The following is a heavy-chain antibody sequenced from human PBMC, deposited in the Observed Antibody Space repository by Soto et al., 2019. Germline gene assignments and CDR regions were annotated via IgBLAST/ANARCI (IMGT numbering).Heavy chain of an antibody. CDR1: GFGFTIYA. CDR2: ISERGDTT. CDR3: LYGDYSFDS. J-gene: IGHJ4*02. Sequence: EVQLLESGGDLVQPGGSRRLSCAASGFGFTIYAMSWVRQAPGKGLEWVSAISERGDTTYYADFVKGRFTISRDNSRNTVYLQMNSLRAEDTAVYYCLYGDYSFDSWGQGTLVIVSS. D-gene: IGHD4-17*01. V-gene: IGHV3-23*01.